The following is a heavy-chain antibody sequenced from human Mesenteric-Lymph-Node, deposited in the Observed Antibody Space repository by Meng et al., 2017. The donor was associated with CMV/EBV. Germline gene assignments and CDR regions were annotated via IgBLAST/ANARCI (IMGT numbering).Heavy chain of an antibody. CDR2: IYYSGST. D-gene: IGHD6-6*01. V-gene: IGHV4-39*07. Sequence: SETLSLTCTVSGGSISDTSYYWGWIRQPPGKGLEWIGSIYYSGSTYYNPSLKSRVTLSVDTSKNQFSLKLSSVTAADTAVYYCARGPPARPGEAWFDPWGQGTLVTVSS. CDR1: GGSISDTSYY. J-gene: IGHJ5*02. CDR3: ARGPPARPGEAWFDP.